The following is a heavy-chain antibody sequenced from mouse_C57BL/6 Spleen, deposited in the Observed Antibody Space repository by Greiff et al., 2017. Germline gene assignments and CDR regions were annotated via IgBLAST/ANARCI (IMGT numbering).Heavy chain of an antibody. CDR1: GYTFTSYG. V-gene: IGHV1-81*01. CDR3: GGTTVGGNWYFDV. CDR2: FYPRSGNT. J-gene: IGHJ1*03. D-gene: IGHD1-1*01. Sequence: VQRVESGAELARPGASVKLSCKASGYTFTSYGISWVKQRNGQGLEWIGEFYPRSGNTYYNEKFKGKATLPADKSSSTAYMGLRSRTAEDAAGYFWGGTTVGGNWYFDVWGTGTTVTVSS.